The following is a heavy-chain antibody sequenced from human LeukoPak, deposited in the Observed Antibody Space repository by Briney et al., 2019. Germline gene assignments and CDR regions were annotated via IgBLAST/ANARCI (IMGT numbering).Heavy chain of an antibody. CDR2: MYTSGST. Sequence: SSETLSLTCTVSGASITNYYWNWIRQPAGKGLEWIGRMYTSGSTNYNPSLKSRVTISVDTSKNQFSLRLSSVTAADTAVYYCARVTGYMTEDYFDYWGQGTLITVSS. D-gene: IGHD6-13*01. CDR3: ARVTGYMTEDYFDY. V-gene: IGHV4-4*07. J-gene: IGHJ4*02. CDR1: GASITNYY.